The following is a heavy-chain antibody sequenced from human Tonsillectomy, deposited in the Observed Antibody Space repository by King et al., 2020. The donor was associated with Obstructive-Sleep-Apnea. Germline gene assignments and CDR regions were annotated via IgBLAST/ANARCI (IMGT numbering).Heavy chain of an antibody. CDR3: MKWVTVTSPEY. D-gene: IGHD4-17*01. Sequence: VQLVESGGGLVQPGGSLTLSCSASGFTFSNYAMHWVRQAPGKGLEYVAAIYSNGGTTYYADSVKGRFTISRDNSKNTLYLQMSSLRAEDTAVYYCMKWVTVTSPEYWGQGTLVTVSS. CDR1: GFTFSNYA. V-gene: IGHV3-64D*06. J-gene: IGHJ4*02. CDR2: IYSNGGTT.